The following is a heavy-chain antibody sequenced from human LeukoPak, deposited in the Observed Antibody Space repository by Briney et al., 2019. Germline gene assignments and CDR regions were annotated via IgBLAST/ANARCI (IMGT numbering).Heavy chain of an antibody. Sequence: PSETLSLTSAVSGGSISSSNWWSWVRQPPGKGLEWIGEIYHSGSTNYNPSLKSRVTISVDKSKNQFSLKLSSVTAADTAVYYCARTTTVTTESFDYWGQGTLVTVSS. V-gene: IGHV4-4*02. CDR2: IYHSGST. J-gene: IGHJ4*02. CDR3: ARTTTVTTESFDY. CDR1: GGSISSSNW. D-gene: IGHD4-17*01.